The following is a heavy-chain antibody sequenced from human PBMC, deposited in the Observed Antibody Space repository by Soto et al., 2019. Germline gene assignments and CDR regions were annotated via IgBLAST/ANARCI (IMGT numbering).Heavy chain of an antibody. D-gene: IGHD3-22*01. CDR1: GFTFSSYG. V-gene: IGHV3-33*01. CDR3: AREARLRGYYDSSGYYNAFDI. Sequence: GGSLRLSCAASGFTFSSYGIHWVRQAPGKGLEWVAVIWYDGSNKYYADSVKGRFTISRDNSKNTLYLQMNSLRAEDTAVYYCAREARLRGYYDSSGYYNAFDIWGQGTMVTVSS. J-gene: IGHJ3*02. CDR2: IWYDGSNK.